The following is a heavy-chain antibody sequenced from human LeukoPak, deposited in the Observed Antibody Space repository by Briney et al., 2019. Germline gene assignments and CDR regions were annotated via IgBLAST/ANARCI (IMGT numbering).Heavy chain of an antibody. J-gene: IGHJ4*02. D-gene: IGHD5-24*01. V-gene: IGHV3-74*01. CDR1: GFTFNSYW. CDR2: INTDGSST. CDR3: VRDLGVEVAPGY. Sequence: GGSLRLSCAASGFTFNSYWMHWVRQAPGKGLVWVSRINTDGSSTSDADSVKGRFTISRDNAKNTLYLQMTSLRAEDTAVYYCVRDLGVEVAPGYWGQGTLVTVSS.